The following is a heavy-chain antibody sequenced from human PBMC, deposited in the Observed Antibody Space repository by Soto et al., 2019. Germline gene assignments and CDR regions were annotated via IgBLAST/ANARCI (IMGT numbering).Heavy chain of an antibody. V-gene: IGHV3-23*01. CDR2: ITAGGSGT. CDR1: GLTFSNYA. D-gene: IGHD4-17*01. J-gene: IGHJ4*02. CDR3: AKDWPGTSSVTSDY. Sequence: EVHLLESGGGLVQPGGSLRLSCAASGLTFSNYAMTWVRQAPGTGLEWVSAITAGGSGTFYADSVRGRFTISRDDSQNTLYLQMNSLRADDTAVYYCAKDWPGTSSVTSDYWGQGTLVTVSS.